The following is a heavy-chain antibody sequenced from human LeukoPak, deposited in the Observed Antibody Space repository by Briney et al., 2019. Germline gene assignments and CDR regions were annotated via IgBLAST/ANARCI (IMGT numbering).Heavy chain of an antibody. J-gene: IGHJ3*02. D-gene: IGHD6-13*01. CDR1: GYTFTSYD. Sequence: ASVKVSCKASGYTFTSYDINWVRQATGQGLEWMGWMNPNSGNTGYAQKFQGRVTTTRNTSISTAYMELSSLRSEDTAVYYCARAYSSSWYGGSDAFDIWGQGTMVTVSS. CDR3: ARAYSSSWYGGSDAFDI. CDR2: MNPNSGNT. V-gene: IGHV1-8*01.